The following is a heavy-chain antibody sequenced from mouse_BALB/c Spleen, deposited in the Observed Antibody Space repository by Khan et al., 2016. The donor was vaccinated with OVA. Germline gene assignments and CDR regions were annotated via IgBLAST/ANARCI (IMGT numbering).Heavy chain of an antibody. CDR2: INPDSSTI. V-gene: IGHV4-1*02. D-gene: IGHD2-14*01. CDR1: GFDFSRYW. CDR3: ARPYRYDGRAWFAY. Sequence: VQSGGSLKLSCAASGFDFSRYWMSWVRQAPGKGLEWIGEINPDSSTINYTPSLKDKFIISRDNAKHTLYLQMSKVRSEDTALYYCARPYRYDGRAWFAYWGQGTLVTVSA. J-gene: IGHJ3*01.